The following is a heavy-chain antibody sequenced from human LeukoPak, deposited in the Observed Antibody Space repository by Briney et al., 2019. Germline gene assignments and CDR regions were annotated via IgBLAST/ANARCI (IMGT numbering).Heavy chain of an antibody. D-gene: IGHD3-3*01. Sequence: GASVKVSCKASGYTFTSYGISWVRQAPGQGLEWMGWISAYNGNTNYAQKLQGRVTMTTDTSTSTAYMELRSLISDDTAVYYCARDYDFWSGPFPAPVYYYYGMDVWGQGTTVTVSS. CDR3: ARDYDFWSGPFPAPVYYYYGMDV. CDR2: ISAYNGNT. V-gene: IGHV1-18*01. CDR1: GYTFTSYG. J-gene: IGHJ6*02.